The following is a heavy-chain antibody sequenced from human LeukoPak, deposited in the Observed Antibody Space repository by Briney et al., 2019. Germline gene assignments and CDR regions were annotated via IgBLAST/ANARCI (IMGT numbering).Heavy chain of an antibody. J-gene: IGHJ4*02. Sequence: SETLSLTRAVYGGSISGYYWSWIHQPPGKGLEWIGEINHSGSTNYNPSLKSRVTISVDTSKNQFSLNLISVTASDTAVYYCAGGQRGRTWYNPFDSWGQGTLVTVSS. D-gene: IGHD1-1*01. CDR3: AGGQRGRTWYNPFDS. CDR2: INHSGST. V-gene: IGHV4-34*01. CDR1: GGSISGYY.